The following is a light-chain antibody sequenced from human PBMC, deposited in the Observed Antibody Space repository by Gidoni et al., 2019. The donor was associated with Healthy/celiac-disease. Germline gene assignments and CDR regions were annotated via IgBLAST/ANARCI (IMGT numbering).Light chain of an antibody. CDR3: QQLNSYPRT. J-gene: IGKJ1*01. Sequence: IQLTQSPSSLSASVGDRVTITCRASHGISSYLAWYQQTPGKAPKLLIYAASTLQSGVPARFSGSGSGTDFTLTISSLQPEDFATYYGQQLNSYPRTFGQGTKVEIK. CDR2: AAS. V-gene: IGKV1-9*01. CDR1: HGISSY.